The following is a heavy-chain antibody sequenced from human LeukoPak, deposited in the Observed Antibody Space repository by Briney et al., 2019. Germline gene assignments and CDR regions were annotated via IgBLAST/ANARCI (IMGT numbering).Heavy chain of an antibody. V-gene: IGHV1-69*04. J-gene: IGHJ3*02. CDR3: ARGYCSSTSCYMSAFDI. D-gene: IGHD2-2*02. CDR2: IIPILGIA. CDR1: GGTFSSYA. Sequence: SVKVSCKASGGTFSSYAISWVRRAPGQGLEWMGRIIPILGIANYAQKFQGRVTITADKSTSTAYMELSSLRSEDTAVYYCARGYCSSTSCYMSAFDIWGQGTMVTVSS.